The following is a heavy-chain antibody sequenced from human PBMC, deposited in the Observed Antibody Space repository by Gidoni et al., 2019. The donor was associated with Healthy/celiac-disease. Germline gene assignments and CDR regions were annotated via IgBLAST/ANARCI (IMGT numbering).Heavy chain of an antibody. CDR1: GGSISSSSYY. CDR2: IYYSGST. J-gene: IGHJ6*02. CDR3: ARPGANKEGYYGMDV. V-gene: IGHV4-39*01. Sequence: QLQLQESGPGLVKPSETLSLTCTVSGGSISSSSYYWGWIRQPPGKGLEWIGSIYYSGSTYYNPSLKSRVTISVDTSKNQFSLKLSSVTAADTAVYYCARPGANKEGYYGMDVWGQGTTVTVSS. D-gene: IGHD1-26*01.